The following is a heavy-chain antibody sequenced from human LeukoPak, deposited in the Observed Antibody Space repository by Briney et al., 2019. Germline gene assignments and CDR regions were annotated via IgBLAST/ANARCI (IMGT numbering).Heavy chain of an antibody. D-gene: IGHD2-2*02. Sequence: GGSLRLSCAASGFTFSSYAMHWVRQAPGKGLEWVAVISYDGSNKYYADSVKGRFTISRDNSKNTLYLQMNSLRAEDTAVYYCAKAPGEPKYQLLYEVYFDYWGQGTLVTVSS. CDR1: GFTFSSYA. V-gene: IGHV3-30-3*01. CDR2: ISYDGSNK. J-gene: IGHJ4*02. CDR3: AKAPGEPKYQLLYEVYFDY.